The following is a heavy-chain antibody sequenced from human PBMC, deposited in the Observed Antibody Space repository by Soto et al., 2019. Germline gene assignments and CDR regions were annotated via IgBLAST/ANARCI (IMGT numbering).Heavy chain of an antibody. J-gene: IGHJ5*02. CDR2: IDPKSGDT. Sequence: QVQLVQSGAEVKKPGASVKVSCKASGYTFTENQIHWLRRAPGQRLEWMGRIDPKSGDTNFAPTYQGRVTISRETSTNTVYMELTRLTSDDTAIYFCARRNLRDYIRRSFDPWGQGTLVTVSS. V-gene: IGHV1-2*02. D-gene: IGHD3-16*01. CDR1: GYTFTENQ. CDR3: ARRNLRDYIRRSFDP.